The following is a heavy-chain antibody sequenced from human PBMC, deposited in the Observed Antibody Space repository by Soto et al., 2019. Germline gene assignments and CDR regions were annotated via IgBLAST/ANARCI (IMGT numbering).Heavy chain of an antibody. CDR1: ADTFTGYT. CDR2: VIPILGAS. V-gene: IGHV1-69*08. Sequence: QVQLVQSGAEVKKPGSSVKVSCKASADTFTGYTVTWVRQAPGQGLEWVGRVIPILGASNFAQKFQGRVTISADKSTDKAYMVLTGLTSEDTAVYYCARSRGSYYSNFDSWGQGTLVTVSS. J-gene: IGHJ4*02. D-gene: IGHD3-10*01. CDR3: ARSRGSYYSNFDS.